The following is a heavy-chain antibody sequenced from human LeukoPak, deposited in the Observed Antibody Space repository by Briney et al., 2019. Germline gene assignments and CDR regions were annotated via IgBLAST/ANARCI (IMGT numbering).Heavy chain of an antibody. V-gene: IGHV3-23*01. CDR1: GFTFSSYA. J-gene: IGHJ4*02. D-gene: IGHD3-16*02. CDR2: ISGSGGST. Sequence: GGSLRLSCAASGFTFSSYAMSWVRQAPGKGLEWVSGISGSGGSTYYADSVKGRFTISRDNSKNTLFLQMNSLRAEDTAVYYCAKDKGGVIVITYDYWGQGTLVTVSS. CDR3: AKDKGGVIVITYDY.